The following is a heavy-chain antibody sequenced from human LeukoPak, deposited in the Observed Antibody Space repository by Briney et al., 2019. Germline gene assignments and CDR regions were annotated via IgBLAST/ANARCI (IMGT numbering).Heavy chain of an antibody. Sequence: SQTLSLTCSVSGGSISSGDYYWSWIRQHPGKGLEWIGFIYYRGSTYNNPSLKSRVTISVDTSMNQFSLKLRSVTAADTAVYYCARERKGLYGSGSSVLDYWGQGTLVTVSS. D-gene: IGHD3-10*01. J-gene: IGHJ4*02. CDR3: ARERKGLYGSGSSVLDY. V-gene: IGHV4-31*03. CDR2: IYYRGST. CDR1: GGSISSGDYY.